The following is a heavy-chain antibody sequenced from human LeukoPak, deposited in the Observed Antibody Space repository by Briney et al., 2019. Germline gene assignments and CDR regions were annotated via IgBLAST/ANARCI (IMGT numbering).Heavy chain of an antibody. CDR3: ARLGDDSSGYSDY. CDR1: GYTFTGYY. J-gene: IGHJ4*02. Sequence: ASVKVSCKASGYTFTGYYMHWVRQAPGQGLEWMGWINPNSGGTNYAQKFQGRVTMTRDTSISTAYMELSRLRSDDTAVYYCARLGDDSSGYSDYWGQGTLVTVSS. V-gene: IGHV1-2*02. D-gene: IGHD3-22*01. CDR2: INPNSGGT.